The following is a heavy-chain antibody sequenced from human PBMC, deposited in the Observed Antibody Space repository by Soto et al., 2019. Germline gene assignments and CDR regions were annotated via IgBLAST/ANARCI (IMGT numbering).Heavy chain of an antibody. J-gene: IGHJ4*02. CDR3: VRDNYGPLDY. CDR1: GYTFTDLY. CDR2: IDPRSGDR. D-gene: IGHD3-10*01. Sequence: QVQLVQSGAEVKKPGASVKVSCKPSGYTFTDLYIHWVRQAPGQGLEWMGWIDPRSGDRRNTQKFQGRVTMSRDTSTSTVYMELSSLTSDDTAVYYCVRDNYGPLDYWGQGTLVTVSS. V-gene: IGHV1-2*02.